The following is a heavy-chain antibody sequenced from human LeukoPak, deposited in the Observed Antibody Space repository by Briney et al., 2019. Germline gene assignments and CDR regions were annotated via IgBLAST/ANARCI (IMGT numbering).Heavy chain of an antibody. D-gene: IGHD5-24*01. J-gene: IGHJ4*02. V-gene: IGHV3-30-3*01. CDR1: GFTFSSYA. CDR2: ISYDGSNK. CDR3: AKVRRDGYNHPLDY. Sequence: GGSLRLSCAASGFTFSSYAMHWVRQAPGKGLEWVAVISYDGSNKYYADSVKGRFTISRDNSKNTLYLQMNSLRAEDTAVYYCAKVRRDGYNHPLDYWGQGTLVTVSS.